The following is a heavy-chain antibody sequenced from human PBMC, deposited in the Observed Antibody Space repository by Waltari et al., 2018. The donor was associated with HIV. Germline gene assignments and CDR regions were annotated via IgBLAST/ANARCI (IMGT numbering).Heavy chain of an antibody. J-gene: IGHJ4*02. CDR2: IWFDSSNK. V-gene: IGHV3-33*08. D-gene: IGHD1-1*01. Sequence: QVQLVESGGGVVQPGRSLRLSCAASGFDFSNFGMHWVRQAPGKGLELVGVIWFDSSNKYYGDSVKGRFTISRDNSKKTVYLQMNSLRGEDTAVYYCARLTREGYNGGFDYWGQGTLVTVSS. CDR1: GFDFSNFG. CDR3: ARLTREGYNGGFDY.